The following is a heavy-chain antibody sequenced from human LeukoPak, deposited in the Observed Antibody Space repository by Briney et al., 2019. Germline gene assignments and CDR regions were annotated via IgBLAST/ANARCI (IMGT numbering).Heavy chain of an antibody. CDR1: GFTFDDYT. CDR3: AKDNGSGSYYNGIYGMDV. J-gene: IGHJ6*02. V-gene: IGHV3-43*01. Sequence: PGGSLRLSCAASGFTFDDYTMHWVRQAPGKGLEWVSLISRDGGSTYYADSVKGRFTISRDNSKNSLYLQMNSLRTEDTALYYCAKDNGSGSYYNGIYGMDVWGQGTTVTVSS. CDR2: ISRDGGST. D-gene: IGHD3-10*01.